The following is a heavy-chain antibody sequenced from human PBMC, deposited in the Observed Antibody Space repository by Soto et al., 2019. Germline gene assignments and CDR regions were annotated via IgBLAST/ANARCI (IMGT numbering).Heavy chain of an antibody. CDR2: IKVDSGYT. CDR3: ATSYDTGFDP. D-gene: IGHD3-9*01. CDR1: GYPFIKYG. J-gene: IGHJ5*02. Sequence: QLQLVQSAAEVKKSGASVRVSCKAYGYPFIKYGISWIRQAPEQGLEWMGWIKVDSGYTNYAQKFQGRVTMTADTSSDTACMELRSLRLDDTAVYFCATSYDTGFDPWGQGTLVSVSS. V-gene: IGHV1-18*04.